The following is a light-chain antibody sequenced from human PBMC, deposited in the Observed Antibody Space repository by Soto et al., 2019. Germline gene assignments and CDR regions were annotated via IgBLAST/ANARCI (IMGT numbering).Light chain of an antibody. V-gene: IGKV1-39*01. Sequence: DIQMTQSPSSLSASVADRFTITGRSSQSISSYLNWYQQKPGKAPKLLIYAASSLQSGVPSRFSGSGSGTDFTLTISSLQPEDFATYYCQQSYSTPPWTFGQGTKVDI. CDR3: QQSYSTPPWT. CDR1: QSISSY. J-gene: IGKJ1*01. CDR2: AAS.